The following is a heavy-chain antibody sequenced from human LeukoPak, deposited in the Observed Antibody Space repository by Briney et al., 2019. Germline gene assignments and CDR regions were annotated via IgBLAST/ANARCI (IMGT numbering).Heavy chain of an antibody. CDR2: IYTSGST. CDR1: GGSISSYY. D-gene: IGHD2-15*01. CDR3: ARADGYCRSSSCYSSNWFDP. Sequence: PSETLSLTCTVSGGSISSYYWSWIRQPAGKGLEWIGRIYTSGSTNYNPSLKSRVTISVDTSKNQFSLKLSSVTVADTAVYYCARADGYCRSSSCYSSNWFDPWGQGTLVTVSS. V-gene: IGHV4-4*07. J-gene: IGHJ5*02.